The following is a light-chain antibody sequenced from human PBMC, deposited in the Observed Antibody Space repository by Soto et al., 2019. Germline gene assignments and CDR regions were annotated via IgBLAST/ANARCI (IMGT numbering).Light chain of an antibody. CDR2: DVS. CDR3: SSYAGTYIV. J-gene: IGLJ1*01. V-gene: IGLV2-8*01. CDR1: SSDVGGYNY. Sequence: APTQPPSASGSPGQSVTISCTGTSSDVGGYNYVSWYQQHPGKAPQLMIYDVSQRPSGVPDRFSGSKSGNTASLTVSGLQAEDEADYYCSSYAGTYIVFGTGTKLTVL.